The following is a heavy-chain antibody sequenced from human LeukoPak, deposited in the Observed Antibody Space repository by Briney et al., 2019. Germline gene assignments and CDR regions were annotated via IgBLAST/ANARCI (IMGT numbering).Heavy chain of an antibody. Sequence: GGSLRLSCAVSGFSFRSHWMSWVRQAPGKGLEWVANIKEDGSQIYYVDSVKGRFTISRDNAQNSLYLQMNSPRGEDTAVYYCARDVGSGWFDYWGQGTLVTVSS. D-gene: IGHD6-19*01. J-gene: IGHJ4*02. V-gene: IGHV3-7*01. CDR3: ARDVGSGWFDY. CDR1: GFSFRSHW. CDR2: IKEDGSQI.